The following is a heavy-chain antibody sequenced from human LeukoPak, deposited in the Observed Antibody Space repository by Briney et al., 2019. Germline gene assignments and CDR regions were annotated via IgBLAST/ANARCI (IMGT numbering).Heavy chain of an antibody. J-gene: IGHJ5*02. Sequence: KPSETLSLTCTVSGGSISSSSYYWGWIRQPPGKGLEWIGSIYYSGSTYYNPFLKSRVTISVDTSKNQFSLKLSSVTAADTAVYYCARARQNGYNWFDPWGQGTLVTVSS. V-gene: IGHV4-39*01. CDR2: IYYSGST. CDR1: GGSISSSSYY. D-gene: IGHD2-8*01. CDR3: ARARQNGYNWFDP.